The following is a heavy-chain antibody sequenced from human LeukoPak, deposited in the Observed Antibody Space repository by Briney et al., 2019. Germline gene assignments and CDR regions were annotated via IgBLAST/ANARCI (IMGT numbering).Heavy chain of an antibody. CDR3: AKDRGSYYTS. CDR2: ISYDGSNK. V-gene: IGHV3-30*18. CDR1: GFTFSSYG. Sequence: GGSLRLSCAASGFTFSSYGMHWVRQAPGKGLEWVAVISYDGSNKYYADSVKGRFTISRDNSKNTLYLQMNSLRAEDTAVYYCAKDRGSYYTSWGQGTLVTVSS. J-gene: IGHJ5*02. D-gene: IGHD1-26*01.